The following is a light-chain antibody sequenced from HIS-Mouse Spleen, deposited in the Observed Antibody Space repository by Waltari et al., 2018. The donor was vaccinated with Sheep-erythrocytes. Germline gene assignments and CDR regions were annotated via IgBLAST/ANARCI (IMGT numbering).Light chain of an antibody. V-gene: IGLV2-11*01. Sequence: QSALTQPRSVSGSPGQSVTISCTGTSSDVCGYNYVSWYQQHPGKAPKLMIYDVSKRPSGGPDRFSGAKSGNTASLTISGLQAEDEADYYCCSYAGSYNHVFATGTKVTVL. CDR1: SSDVCGYNY. J-gene: IGLJ1*01. CDR2: DVS. CDR3: CSYAGSYNHV.